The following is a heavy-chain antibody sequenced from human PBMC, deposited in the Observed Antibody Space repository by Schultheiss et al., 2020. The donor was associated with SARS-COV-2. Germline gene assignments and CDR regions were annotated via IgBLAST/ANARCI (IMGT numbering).Heavy chain of an antibody. Sequence: SETLSLTCAVYGGSFSGYYWSWIRQPPGKGLEWIGEINHSGSTNYNPSLKSRVTISVDTSKNQFSLKLSSVTAADTAVYYCARTVIGYYFDYWGQGTLVTVSS. V-gene: IGHV4-34*01. J-gene: IGHJ4*02. CDR2: INHSGST. D-gene: IGHD4-11*01. CDR1: GGSFSGYY. CDR3: ARTVIGYYFDY.